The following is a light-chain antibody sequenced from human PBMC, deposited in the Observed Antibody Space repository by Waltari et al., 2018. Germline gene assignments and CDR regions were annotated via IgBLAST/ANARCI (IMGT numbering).Light chain of an antibody. J-gene: IGKJ2*01. CDR3: QHYYHGPFT. CDR2: WAS. CDR1: PSLLKSHDKKNY. Sequence: DIVMTQSPDSLAVALGGRVTITSRSSPSLLKSHDKKNYLAWYQQKPGQPPKLLIYWASTRESGVPDRFSGSGSGTDFTLTISSLQAEDVAFYYCQHYYHGPFTFGQGTRLEIQ. V-gene: IGKV4-1*01.